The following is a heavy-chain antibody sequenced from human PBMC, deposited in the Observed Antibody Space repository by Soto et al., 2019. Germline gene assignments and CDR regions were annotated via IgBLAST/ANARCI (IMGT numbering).Heavy chain of an antibody. V-gene: IGHV3-53*04. D-gene: IGHD6-19*01. CDR2: IYSGGST. J-gene: IGHJ3*02. CDR3: ARLKSPGIAVRLGAFDI. Sequence: GGSLRLSCAASGFTVSSNYMSWVRQAPGKGLEWVSVIYSGGSTYYADSVKGRFTISRHNSKNTLYLQMNSLGAEDTAVYYCARLKSPGIAVRLGAFDIWGQGTMVTVSS. CDR1: GFTVSSNY.